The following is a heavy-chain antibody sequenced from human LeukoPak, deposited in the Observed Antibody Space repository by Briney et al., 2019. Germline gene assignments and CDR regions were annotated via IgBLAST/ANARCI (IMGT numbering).Heavy chain of an antibody. J-gene: IGHJ4*02. Sequence: GGSLRLPCAASGFTFSSYWMSWVRQAPGKELEWVANIKQDGSEKYYVDSVKGRFTISRDNAKNSLYLQMNSLRAEDTAVYYCARVLSTGVTDYWGQGTLVTVSS. V-gene: IGHV3-7*01. CDR2: IKQDGSEK. CDR1: GFTFSSYW. CDR3: ARVLSTGVTDY. D-gene: IGHD1-14*01.